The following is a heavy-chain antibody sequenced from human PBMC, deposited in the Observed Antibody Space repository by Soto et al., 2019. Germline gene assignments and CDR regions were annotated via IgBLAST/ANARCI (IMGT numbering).Heavy chain of an antibody. CDR1: GGTFSSYT. J-gene: IGHJ4*02. Sequence: QVQLVQSGAEVKKPGSSVKVSCKASGGTFSSYTISWVRQAPGQGLEWMGRIIPILGIANYAQKFQGRVTSGAAKATSADYMEVSSRRSEDTAEYYGAGGEVHLGYWSGGSCPSRGELYYFEYWGQGTLVTVSS. V-gene: IGHV1-69*02. CDR3: AGGEVHLGYWSGGSCPSRGELYYFEY. D-gene: IGHD2-15*01. CDR2: IIPILGIA.